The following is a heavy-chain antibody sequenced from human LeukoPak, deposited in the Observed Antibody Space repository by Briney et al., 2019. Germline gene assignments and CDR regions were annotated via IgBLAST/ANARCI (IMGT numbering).Heavy chain of an antibody. J-gene: IGHJ4*02. CDR3: TTPRPPDY. CDR1: GFIFSSYA. Sequence: GGSLRLSCAASGFIFSSYAVSWVRRAPGKGLEWVGRIKSKTAGGTTDYAAPVKGRFTISRDDSKNTVYLQMNSLKTADTAVYYCTTPRPPDYWGQGTLVTVSS. CDR2: IKSKTAGGTT. V-gene: IGHV3-15*01.